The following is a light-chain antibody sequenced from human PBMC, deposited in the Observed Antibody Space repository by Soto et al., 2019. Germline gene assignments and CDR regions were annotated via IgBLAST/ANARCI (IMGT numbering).Light chain of an antibody. J-gene: IGLJ3*02. CDR1: SSDVGAYNF. Sequence: QSALTQPASVSGSPGQSISISCAGSSSDVGAYNFVSWYQQHPGKVPKLLIYEVSKRPSGISTRFSGSKSGSTASLAISGLESEDGGDYYFSSFTATNTWVFGGRTKLTVL. CDR2: EVS. V-gene: IGLV2-14*01. CDR3: SSFTATNTWV.